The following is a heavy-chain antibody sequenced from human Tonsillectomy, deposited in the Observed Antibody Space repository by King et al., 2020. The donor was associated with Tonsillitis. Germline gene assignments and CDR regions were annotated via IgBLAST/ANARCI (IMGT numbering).Heavy chain of an antibody. CDR3: ARREYCSAGSCYATGWFGG. D-gene: IGHD2-15*01. V-gene: IGHV5-51*01. Sequence: DVQLVESGAEVNKPGESLKISCKGSGYTFTTYWIGWVRQMPGKGLEWMGIIYPGDSDTRYSPCFQGQVTVSADKSISTAYLQRSSLKASDTAFYYCARREYCSAGSCYATGWFGGWGQGSLVTVSS. CDR1: GYTFTTYW. J-gene: IGHJ5*02. CDR2: IYPGDSDT.